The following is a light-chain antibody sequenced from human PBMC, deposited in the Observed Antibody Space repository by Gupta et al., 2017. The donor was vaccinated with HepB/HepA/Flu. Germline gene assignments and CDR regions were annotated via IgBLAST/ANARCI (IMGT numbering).Light chain of an antibody. CDR2: STN. J-gene: IGLJ1*01. V-gene: IGLV1-44*01. CDR3: GTCDKSRNAFV. CDR1: ISNVGSHN. Sequence: SVFTQPPSASGPPGQSVTLSFSGSISNVGSHNITWYQQLPGTAPKLLIYSTNQPPSVVPDRFSASKSGTSASLAISGLQSEDEADYFCGTCDKSRNAFVFGTGIEVTVL.